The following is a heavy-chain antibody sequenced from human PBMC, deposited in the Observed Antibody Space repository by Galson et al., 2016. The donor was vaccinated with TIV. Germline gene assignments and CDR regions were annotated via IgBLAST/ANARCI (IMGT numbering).Heavy chain of an antibody. CDR2: IIPIFRTT. D-gene: IGHD1-14*01. J-gene: IGHJ2*01. CDR3: AREQGIYKGYFDL. Sequence: SVKVSCKASGGPFRHYAISWVRQAPGQGLEWMGRIIPIFRTTNYARSFQGRLTITADESTNTDYMELACLRSEDTAVYYCAREQGIYKGYFDLWGRGTLLTVSS. V-gene: IGHV1-69*13. CDR1: GGPFRHYA.